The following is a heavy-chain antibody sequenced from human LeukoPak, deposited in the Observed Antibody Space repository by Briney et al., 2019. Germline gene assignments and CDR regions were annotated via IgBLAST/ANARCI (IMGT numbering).Heavy chain of an antibody. CDR3: AREGSSGWTFDY. J-gene: IGHJ4*02. CDR1: GFTFSRSV. V-gene: IGHV3-30-3*01. D-gene: IGHD6-19*01. CDR2: ILYDGSNK. Sequence: PGGSLRLSPAASGFTFSRSVMHWVPPAPDKGGEWVAVILYDGSNKYYADSVKGRFTISRDNSKNTLYLQMNSLRAEDTAVYYCAREGSSGWTFDYWGQGTLVTVSS.